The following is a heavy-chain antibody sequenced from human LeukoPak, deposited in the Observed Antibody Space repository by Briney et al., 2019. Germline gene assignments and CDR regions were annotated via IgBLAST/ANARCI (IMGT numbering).Heavy chain of an antibody. D-gene: IGHD1-14*01. CDR1: GFTFSSYW. CDR2: IKENGNEQ. Sequence: GGSLRLSCTSSGFTFSSYWMSWVRQAPGKGPEWVAHIKENGNEQYYADSVKGRFTISRDNAKKSLCLQMNSLRAEDTALYYCARGPGDFDASDIWGQGTMVTVSS. V-gene: IGHV3-7*01. CDR3: ARGPGDFDASDI. J-gene: IGHJ3*02.